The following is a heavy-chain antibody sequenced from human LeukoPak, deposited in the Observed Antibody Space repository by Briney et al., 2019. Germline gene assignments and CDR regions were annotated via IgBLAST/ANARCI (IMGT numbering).Heavy chain of an antibody. CDR3: ATGYSPLYYFDY. D-gene: IGHD6-13*01. Sequence: ASVKVFCKASGYTFTGYYMHWVRQAPGQGLEWMGWINPNSGGTNYVQKFQGRVTMTRDTSISTAYMELSRLRSDDTAVYYCATGYSPLYYFDYWGQGTLVTVSS. CDR2: INPNSGGT. V-gene: IGHV1-2*02. J-gene: IGHJ4*02. CDR1: GYTFTGYY.